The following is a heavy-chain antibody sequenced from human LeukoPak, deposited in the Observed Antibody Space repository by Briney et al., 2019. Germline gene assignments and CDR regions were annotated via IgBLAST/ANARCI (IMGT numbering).Heavy chain of an antibody. CDR2: IYYSGST. CDR3: AKNGQSGFSFDP. D-gene: IGHD2-8*01. J-gene: IGHJ5*02. CDR1: GGSISSSSYY. V-gene: IGHV4-39*07. Sequence: SETLSLTCTVSGGSISSSSYYWGWIRQPPGKGLEWIGSIYYSGSTYYNPSLKSRVTISADTSKNQFSLKMSSVTAADTAIYYCAKNGQSGFSFDPWGQGTLVTVS.